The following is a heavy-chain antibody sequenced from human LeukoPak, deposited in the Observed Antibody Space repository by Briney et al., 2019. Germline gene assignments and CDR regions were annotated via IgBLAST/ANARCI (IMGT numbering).Heavy chain of an antibody. Sequence: GESLQISSKGSGYRFTNYRISWVRQMPGKGLEWMGIIYPGDGDTRYSPSFQGQVTMSADKSISTAYLQWSSLKASDTAMYYCARQHSSSWYWLDSWGRGTLVTVSS. CDR1: GYRFTNYR. D-gene: IGHD6-13*01. V-gene: IGHV5-51*01. CDR2: IYPGDGDT. J-gene: IGHJ5*01. CDR3: ARQHSSSWYWLDS.